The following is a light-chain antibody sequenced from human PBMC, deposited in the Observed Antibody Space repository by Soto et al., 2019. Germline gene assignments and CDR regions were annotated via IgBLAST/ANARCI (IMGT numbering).Light chain of an antibody. Sequence: QSVVTQPACVSGSPGQSITISCTGTSSDVGGYNYVSWYQQHPGKAPKLMIYEVSNRPSGVSNRFSGSKSGNTASLTISGLQAEDEADYYCSSYTSSSTLEVFGGGTKLTVL. CDR1: SSDVGGYNY. CDR2: EVS. V-gene: IGLV2-14*01. CDR3: SSYTSSSTLEV. J-gene: IGLJ3*02.